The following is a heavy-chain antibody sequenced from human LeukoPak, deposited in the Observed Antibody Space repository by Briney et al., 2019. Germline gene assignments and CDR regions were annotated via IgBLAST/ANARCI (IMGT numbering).Heavy chain of an antibody. J-gene: IGHJ4*02. D-gene: IGHD6-13*01. CDR1: RYSFTNYW. CDR2: IYPGDSNT. CDR3: ARLAISSIWSVYFDY. V-gene: IGHV5-51*01. Sequence: GESLKISCKGSRYSFTNYWIGWVRQMPGKGLEWMGIIYPGDSNTRYSPSFQGQVTISADKSISTAYLQWSSLKASDTAMYYCARLAISSIWSVYFDYWGQGTLVTVSS.